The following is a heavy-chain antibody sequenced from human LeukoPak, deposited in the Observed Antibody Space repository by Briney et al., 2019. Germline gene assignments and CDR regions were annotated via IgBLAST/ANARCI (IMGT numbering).Heavy chain of an antibody. J-gene: IGHJ4*02. Sequence: SETLSLTCTVSGGSISSSYWSWIRQPPGKGLEWIGYIYYSGSTSYNPSLKSRVTISVDTSKNQFSLKLNSVTAADTAVYYCARGVLVRGSASFDYWGQGTLVTVSS. CDR3: ARGVLVRGSASFDY. D-gene: IGHD3-10*01. CDR1: GGSISSSY. CDR2: IYYSGST. V-gene: IGHV4-59*08.